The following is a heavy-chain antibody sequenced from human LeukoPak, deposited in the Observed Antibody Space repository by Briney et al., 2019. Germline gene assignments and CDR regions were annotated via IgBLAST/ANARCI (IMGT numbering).Heavy chain of an antibody. D-gene: IGHD6-19*01. CDR1: GGSISSSSYY. CDR2: IYYSGST. Sequence: SETLSLTCTVSGGSISSSSYYWGWIRQPPGKGLEWIGSIYYSGSTYYNPSLKSRVTISVDTSKNQFSLKLSSVTAADTAVYYCPRLLPYSSGGDYWGQGTLVTVSS. CDR3: PRLLPYSSGGDY. V-gene: IGHV4-39*01. J-gene: IGHJ4*02.